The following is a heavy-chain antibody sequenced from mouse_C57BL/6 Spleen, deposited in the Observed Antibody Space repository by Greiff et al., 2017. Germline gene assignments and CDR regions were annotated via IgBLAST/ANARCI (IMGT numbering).Heavy chain of an antibody. Sequence: VQLQQPGAELVRPGSSVKLSCKASGYTFTSYWMHWVKQRPIQGLEWIGNIDPSDSETHYNQKFKDKATLTVDKSSSTAYMQLSSLTSEDSAVYYCARRGYDGGGYYAMDYWGQGTSVTVSS. D-gene: IGHD2-2*01. CDR3: ARRGYDGGGYYAMDY. CDR2: IDPSDSET. J-gene: IGHJ4*01. CDR1: GYTFTSYW. V-gene: IGHV1-52*01.